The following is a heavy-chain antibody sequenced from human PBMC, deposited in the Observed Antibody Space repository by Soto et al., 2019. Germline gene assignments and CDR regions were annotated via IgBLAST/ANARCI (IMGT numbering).Heavy chain of an antibody. V-gene: IGHV1-46*01. J-gene: IGHJ6*02. Sequence: SAKVSCKASRYTFTNFYIHWLRQAPGQGLEWMGIINPSGGSTTYPQKFQGRVTMTRDTSTSTVHMELITLRSEDTAVYYCARPQVGRPLDVWGPGTTVTVSS. CDR3: ARPQVGRPLDV. D-gene: IGHD1-26*01. CDR2: INPSGGST. CDR1: RYTFTNFY.